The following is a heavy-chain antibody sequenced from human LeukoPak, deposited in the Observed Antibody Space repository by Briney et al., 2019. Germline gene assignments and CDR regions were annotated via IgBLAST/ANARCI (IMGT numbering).Heavy chain of an antibody. V-gene: IGHV3-11*01. Sequence: GGSLRLSCAASGFIFSDYYMSWIRQAPGKGLEWVSYISTTGYTTYYADSVKGRFTISRDNAKNSLYLQMNSLSAEDTAVYYRARTAAAGGDWGQGSLVTVSS. CDR3: ARTAAAGGD. CDR1: GFIFSDYY. D-gene: IGHD6-25*01. J-gene: IGHJ4*02. CDR2: ISTTGYTT.